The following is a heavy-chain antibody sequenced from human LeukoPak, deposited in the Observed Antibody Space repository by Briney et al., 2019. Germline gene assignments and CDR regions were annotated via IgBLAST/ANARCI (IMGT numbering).Heavy chain of an antibody. Sequence: GGSLRLSCVASGFTFSSYWMHWVRQAPGKGLVWVSRINSDGSGTSYADSVKGRFTISRDNAKNTLYLQMNSLRVEDTAVYCCARQIRTTFNNWFDPWGQGTLVTVSS. CDR2: INSDGSGT. J-gene: IGHJ5*02. V-gene: IGHV3-74*01. CDR1: GFTFSSYW. D-gene: IGHD3-16*01. CDR3: ARQIRTTFNNWFDP.